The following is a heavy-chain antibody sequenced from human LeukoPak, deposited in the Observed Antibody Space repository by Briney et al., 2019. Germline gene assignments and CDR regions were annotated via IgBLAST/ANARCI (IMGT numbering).Heavy chain of an antibody. Sequence: SETLSLTCAVYGGSFSGYYWSWIRQPPGKGLEWIGEINHSGSTNYNPSLKSRVTISVDTSKNQFSLKLSSVTAADTAVYYCARGPKYSSSWYRGYYMDVWGKGTTVTVSS. V-gene: IGHV4-34*01. J-gene: IGHJ6*03. CDR3: ARGPKYSSSWYRGYYMDV. CDR1: GGSFSGYY. D-gene: IGHD6-13*01. CDR2: INHSGST.